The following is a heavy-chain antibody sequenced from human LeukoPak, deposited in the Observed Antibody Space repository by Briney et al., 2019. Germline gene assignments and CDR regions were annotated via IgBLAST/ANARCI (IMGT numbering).Heavy chain of an antibody. D-gene: IGHD3-22*01. CDR3: ARVGKYYYDSSGDWFDP. CDR2: IIPILGIA. Sequence: SVKVSCKASGGTFSSYAISWVRQAPGQGLEWMGRIIPILGIANYAQKFQGRVTITADKSTSTAYMELSSLRSDDTAVYYCARVGKYYYDSSGDWFDPWGQGTLVTVSS. J-gene: IGHJ5*02. CDR1: GGTFSSYA. V-gene: IGHV1-69*04.